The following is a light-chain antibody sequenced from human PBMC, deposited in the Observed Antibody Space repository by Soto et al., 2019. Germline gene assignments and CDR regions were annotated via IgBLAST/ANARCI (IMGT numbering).Light chain of an antibody. J-gene: IGLJ2*01. CDR1: SSNIGSNT. CDR3: ASWDDSLNGPYVV. V-gene: IGLV1-44*01. CDR2: SNN. Sequence: QLVLTQPPSASGTPGQRVTISCSGSSSNIGSNTVNWYQQLPGTAPKLLIYSNNQRPSGVPDRFSGSKSGTSASLAISGLQSEDEADYYCASWDDSLNGPYVVFDGGTKLTVL.